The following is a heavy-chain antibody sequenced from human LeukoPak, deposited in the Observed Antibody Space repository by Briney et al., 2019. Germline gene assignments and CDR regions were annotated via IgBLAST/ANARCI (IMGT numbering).Heavy chain of an antibody. CDR3: AREFRVVSDAFDL. CDR2: VIPIVGIA. D-gene: IGHD2-15*01. CDR1: GGTFSNYG. J-gene: IGHJ3*01. V-gene: IGHV1-69*04. Sequence: SVKVSFKASGGTFSNYGISWVRQAPGQVLEWMGRVIPIVGIANTARRFQGRVTIAADKSTSTAYMELSSLKSEDTAVYYCAREFRVVSDAFDLWGQGTPVTVSS.